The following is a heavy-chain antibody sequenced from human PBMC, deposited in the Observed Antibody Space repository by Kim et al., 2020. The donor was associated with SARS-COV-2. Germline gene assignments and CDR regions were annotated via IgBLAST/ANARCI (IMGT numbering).Heavy chain of an antibody. J-gene: IGHJ6*02. Sequence: GGSLRLSCAASGFTFSSHWMSWVRQAPGKGLEWVANINQDGGEKSYVDSVKGRFTISRDNAKNSLYLQMNSLRAEDTAMFYCVRVPIGDYYGMDVWGQGTRVTVSS. CDR3: VRVPIGDYYGMDV. CDR1: GFTFSSHW. V-gene: IGHV3-7*01. CDR2: INQDGGEK.